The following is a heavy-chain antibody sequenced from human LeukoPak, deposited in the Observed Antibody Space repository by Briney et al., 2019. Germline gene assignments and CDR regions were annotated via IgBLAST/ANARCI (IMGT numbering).Heavy chain of an antibody. CDR3: ARGGGPLRYFDWLSQGSYYYGMDV. D-gene: IGHD3-9*01. CDR1: GGSFSGYY. V-gene: IGHV4-34*01. CDR2: INHSGST. J-gene: IGHJ6*02. Sequence: SETLSLTCAVYGGSFSGYYWSWIRQPPGKGLEWIGEINHSGSTNYNPSLKSRVTISVDTSKNQFSLKLSSVTAADTAVYYCARGGGPLRYFDWLSQGSYYYGMDVWGPGNTVTVSS.